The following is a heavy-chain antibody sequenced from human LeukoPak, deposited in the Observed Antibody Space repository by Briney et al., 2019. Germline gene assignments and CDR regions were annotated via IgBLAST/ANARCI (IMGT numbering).Heavy chain of an antibody. CDR2: IWYDGSKK. V-gene: IGHV3-33*01. Sequence: GGSLRLSCAASGFTLSRNGMHWVRQAPGKGLEWVGDIWYDGSKKYYADSVKGRFTISRDISKNTVYLQMDSLRAEDTAVYYCARDHSGWYVDYWGQGTLVTVSS. J-gene: IGHJ4*02. CDR1: GFTLSRNG. D-gene: IGHD6-19*01. CDR3: ARDHSGWYVDY.